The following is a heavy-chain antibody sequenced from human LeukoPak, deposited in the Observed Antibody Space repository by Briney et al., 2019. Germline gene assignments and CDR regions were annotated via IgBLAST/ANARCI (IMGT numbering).Heavy chain of an antibody. J-gene: IGHJ4*02. V-gene: IGHV1-18*01. CDR3: ARDWGSIKVIADY. Sequence: EASVKVSFKATGYTFTSCGISWVRQAPGQGLEWMGWISSNSDNTNYAQKLQGRVTMTTDTSTSTAYMELRSLRSDDTALYFCARDWGSIKVIADYWGQGTLVTVSS. D-gene: IGHD7-27*01. CDR1: GYTFTSCG. CDR2: ISSNSDNT.